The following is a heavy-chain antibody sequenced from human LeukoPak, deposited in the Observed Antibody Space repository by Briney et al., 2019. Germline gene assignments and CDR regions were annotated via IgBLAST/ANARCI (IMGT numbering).Heavy chain of an antibody. CDR1: GGSISSGSYY. D-gene: IGHD2-2*01. Sequence: TLSLTSTVSGGSISSGSYYWSWIRQPAGKGLEWIGHIYTSGSTNYNPSLKSRVTISVDTSKNQFSLKLSSVTAADTAVYYCARAIVVVPAANDAFDIWGQGTMVTVSS. J-gene: IGHJ3*02. CDR2: IYTSGST. CDR3: ARAIVVVPAANDAFDI. V-gene: IGHV4-61*09.